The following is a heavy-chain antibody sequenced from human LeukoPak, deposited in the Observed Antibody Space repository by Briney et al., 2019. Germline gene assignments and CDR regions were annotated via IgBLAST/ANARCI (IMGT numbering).Heavy chain of an antibody. Sequence: GKSLRLSCAGSAFTLSSHSMHWVRQAPGKGLVWVSRINSEGSSTSYADSVKGRFTISRDNAKNTLFLQMNSLRAEDTAVYYCGSVFDYWGQGALVTVSS. CDR3: GSVFDY. CDR1: AFTLSSHS. CDR2: INSEGSST. V-gene: IGHV3-74*01. J-gene: IGHJ4*02.